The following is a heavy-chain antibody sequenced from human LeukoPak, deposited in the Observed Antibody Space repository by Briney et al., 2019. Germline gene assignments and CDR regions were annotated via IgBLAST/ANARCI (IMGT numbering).Heavy chain of an antibody. CDR3: TRETVGLDY. CDR1: GFTFSNYN. V-gene: IGHV3-48*02. CDR2: ISDGSSTI. J-gene: IGHJ4*02. Sequence: GGSLRLSCAASGFTFSNYNLNWVRQAPGNWLEWVSYISDGSSTIYYADSVRGRFTISRDNAKNSLYLQINSLRDEDTAVYYCTRETVGLDYWGQGTLVTVSS. D-gene: IGHD4-17*01.